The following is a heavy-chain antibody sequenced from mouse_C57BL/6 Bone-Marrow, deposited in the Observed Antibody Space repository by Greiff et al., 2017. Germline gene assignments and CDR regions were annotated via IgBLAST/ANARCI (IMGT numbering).Heavy chain of an antibody. CDR2: IDPSDSYT. J-gene: IGHJ2*01. V-gene: IGHV1-50*01. CDR3: ARGGRISNGFDY. Sequence: VQLQQPGAELVKPGASVKLSCKASGYTFTSYWMQWVKQRPGQGLEWIGEIDPSDSYTNYNQKFKGKATLTVDTSSSTAYMQLSSLTAEDSAVYYFARGGRISNGFDYWGQGTTLTVSS. D-gene: IGHD6-1*01. CDR1: GYTFTSYW.